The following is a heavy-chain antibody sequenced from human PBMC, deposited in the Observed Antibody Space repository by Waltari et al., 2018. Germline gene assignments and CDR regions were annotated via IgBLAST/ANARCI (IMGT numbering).Heavy chain of an antibody. CDR2: IYTSGST. V-gene: IGHV4-4*07. Sequence: QVQLQESGPGLVKPSETLSLTCTVSGGSISSYYWSWIRQPAGKGLEWIGRIYTSGSTNYNPSRKSRVTMSVDTSKNQFSLKLSSVTAADTAVYYCARVLGKAAPDAFDIWGQGTMVTVSS. D-gene: IGHD2-15*01. CDR1: GGSISSYY. J-gene: IGHJ3*02. CDR3: ARVLGKAAPDAFDI.